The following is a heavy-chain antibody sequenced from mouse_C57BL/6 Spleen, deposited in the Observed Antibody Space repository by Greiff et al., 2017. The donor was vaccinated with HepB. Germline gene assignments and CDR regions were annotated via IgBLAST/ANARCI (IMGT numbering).Heavy chain of an antibody. Sequence: EVKLVESGGGLVKPGGSLKLSCAASGFTFSSYAMSWVRQTPEKRLEWVATISDGGSYTYYPDNVKDRFTISRDNAKNNLYLQMSHLKSEDTAMYYCARVEGITTVWDYWGQGTTLTVSS. V-gene: IGHV5-4*03. CDR3: ARVEGITTVWDY. D-gene: IGHD1-1*01. CDR1: GFTFSSYA. J-gene: IGHJ2*01. CDR2: ISDGGSYT.